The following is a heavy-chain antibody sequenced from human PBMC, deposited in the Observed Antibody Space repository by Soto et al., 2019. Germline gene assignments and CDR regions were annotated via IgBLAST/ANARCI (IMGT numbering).Heavy chain of an antibody. Sequence: QVQLVQSGAEMKKPGASTKVSCKASGYTFTRYSIHWVRQAPGQGLEWMAIMNPSDGNTSYTQKFQGRVTMTRDTSTNTVFMEFSSLRSADTAVYYCARGGDAYNWDYYGMDVWGQGTTVIVSS. CDR3: ARGGDAYNWDYYGMDV. D-gene: IGHD1-1*01. CDR1: GYTFTRYS. CDR2: MNPSDGNT. J-gene: IGHJ6*02. V-gene: IGHV1-46*01.